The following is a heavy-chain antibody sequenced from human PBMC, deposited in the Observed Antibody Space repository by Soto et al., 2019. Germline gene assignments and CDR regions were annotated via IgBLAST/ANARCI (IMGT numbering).Heavy chain of an antibody. D-gene: IGHD3-22*01. CDR3: ASPLSLGSSGYYLFDY. J-gene: IGHJ4*02. Sequence: SETLSLTCTVSGGSISSSSYYWGWIRQPPGKGLEWIGSIYYSGSTYYNPSLKSRVTISVDTSKNQFSLKLSSVTAADTAVYYCASPLSLGSSGYYLFDYWGQGTLVTVSS. CDR1: GGSISSSSYY. V-gene: IGHV4-39*01. CDR2: IYYSGST.